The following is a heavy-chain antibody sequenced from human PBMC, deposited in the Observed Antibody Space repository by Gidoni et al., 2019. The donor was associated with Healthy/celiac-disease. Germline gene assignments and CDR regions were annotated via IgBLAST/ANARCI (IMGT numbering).Heavy chain of an antibody. CDR2: ISYDGSNK. J-gene: IGHJ4*02. D-gene: IGHD6-6*01. Sequence: QVQLVESGGGVVQPGRSLRLSCAASGCTFSSYAMHWVRQAPGKGLEWVAVISYDGSNKYYADSVKGRFTISRDNSKNTLYLQMNSLRAEDTAVYYCARGPESIAAQDYWGQGTLVTVSS. CDR1: GCTFSSYA. V-gene: IGHV3-30-3*01. CDR3: ARGPESIAAQDY.